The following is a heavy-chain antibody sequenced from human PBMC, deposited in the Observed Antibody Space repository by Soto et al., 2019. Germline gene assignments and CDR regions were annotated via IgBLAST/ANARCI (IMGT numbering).Heavy chain of an antibody. Sequence: GASVKVSCKASGYTFTGYYMHWVRQAPGQGLEWMGWINPNSGGTNYAQKFQGWVTMTRDTSISTAYVELSRLRSDDTAVYYCARDRGGANDAFDIWGQGTMVTVSS. D-gene: IGHD3-10*01. V-gene: IGHV1-2*04. J-gene: IGHJ3*02. CDR1: GYTFTGYY. CDR3: ARDRGGANDAFDI. CDR2: INPNSGGT.